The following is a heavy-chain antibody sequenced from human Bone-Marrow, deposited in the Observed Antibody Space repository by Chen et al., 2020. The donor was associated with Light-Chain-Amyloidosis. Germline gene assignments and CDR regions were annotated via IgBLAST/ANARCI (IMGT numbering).Heavy chain of an antibody. D-gene: IGHD3-10*01. J-gene: IGHJ4*02. V-gene: IGHV4-59*12. CDR1: GGSISSYY. CDR2: IYYSGST. Sequence: QVQLQESGPGLVKPSETLSLTCTVSGGSISSYYWSWIRQPPGKGLEWIGSIYYSGSTYYNPSLKSRVTISVDTSKNQFSLKLSSVTAADTAVYYCARARLNMVRGVAPYYFDYWVQGTLVTVSS. CDR3: ARARLNMVRGVAPYYFDY.